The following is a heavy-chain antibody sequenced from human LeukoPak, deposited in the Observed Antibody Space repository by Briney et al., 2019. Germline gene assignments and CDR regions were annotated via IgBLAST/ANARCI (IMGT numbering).Heavy chain of an antibody. V-gene: IGHV4-59*08. CDR1: GDSISSYY. Sequence: SETLSLTCTVFGDSISSYYWNWLRQPPGKELEYIGYIFYTGSTKYNPSLKSRVTMSVDTSTNQLSLKLTSLTAADTAVYYCARGYSSSYFREFFDYWGQGTLVTVSS. J-gene: IGHJ4*02. CDR3: ARGYSSSYFREFFDY. CDR2: IFYTGST. D-gene: IGHD6-13*01.